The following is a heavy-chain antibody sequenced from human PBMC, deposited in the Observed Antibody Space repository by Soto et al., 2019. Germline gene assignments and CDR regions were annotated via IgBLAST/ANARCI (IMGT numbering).Heavy chain of an antibody. CDR2: INPNSGGT. D-gene: IGHD4-17*01. CDR3: ARVVSYGDNAFDI. CDR1: GYTFTGYY. Sequence: GASVKVSCKASGYTFTGYYMHWVRQAPGQGPEWMGWINPNSGGTNYAQKFQGWVTMTRDTFISTAYMELSRLRSDDTAVYYCARVVSYGDNAFDIWGQGTMVTVSS. J-gene: IGHJ3*02. V-gene: IGHV1-2*04.